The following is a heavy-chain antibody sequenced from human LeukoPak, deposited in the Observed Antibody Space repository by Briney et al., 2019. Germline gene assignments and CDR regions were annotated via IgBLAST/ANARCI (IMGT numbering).Heavy chain of an antibody. J-gene: IGHJ4*02. CDR1: GFTFTHYA. Sequence: GGSLRLSCAASGFTFTHYAMHWVRQAPGKGLEWVSGISWNSGSIGYADSVKGRFTISRDNAKNSLYLQMNSLRAEDMALYYCAKAQVDYDSSGYYYYYFDYWGQGTLVTVSS. CDR2: ISWNSGSI. D-gene: IGHD3-22*01. CDR3: AKAQVDYDSSGYYYYYFDY. V-gene: IGHV3-9*03.